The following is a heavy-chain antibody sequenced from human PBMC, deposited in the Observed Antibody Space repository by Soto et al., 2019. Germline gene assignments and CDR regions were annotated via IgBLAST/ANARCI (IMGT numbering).Heavy chain of an antibody. J-gene: IGHJ6*02. CDR3: ARERWFGNYGTDV. CDR1: GFTFSSYS. CDR2: ISSSSSYI. V-gene: IGHV3-21*01. D-gene: IGHD3-10*01. Sequence: GSLRLSCAASGFTFSSYSMNWVRQAPGKGLEWVSSISSSSSYIYYADSVKGRFTISRDNAKNSLYLQMNSLRAEDTAVYYCARERWFGNYGTDVWGHATTVTVPS.